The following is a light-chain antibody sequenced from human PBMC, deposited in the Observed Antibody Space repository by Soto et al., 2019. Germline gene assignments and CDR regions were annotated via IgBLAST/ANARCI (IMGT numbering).Light chain of an antibody. CDR1: SSNIESNT. V-gene: IGLV1-44*01. Sequence: QSVLTQPPSTSGTPGQRVTISCSGSSSNIESNTVNWYQQLPGTAPKLLNYSNNQRPSGAPDRFSGSKAGTSASLANSELQSEDEADYYCAAWDDSLHGYYVFGNGSKVTVL. CDR2: SNN. CDR3: AAWDDSLHGYYV. J-gene: IGLJ1*01.